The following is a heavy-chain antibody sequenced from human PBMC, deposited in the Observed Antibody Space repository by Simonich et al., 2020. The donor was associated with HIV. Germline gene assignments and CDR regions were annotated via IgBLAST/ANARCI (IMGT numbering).Heavy chain of an antibody. CDR1: GYSISGGYY. D-gene: IGHD3-16*01. V-gene: IGHV4-38-2*01. CDR3: ARNTATRGSNWYFDL. Sequence: QVQLQESGPGLVKPSETLSLTCAVSGYSISGGYYWGWIRQPPGRGLEWIGNIYHMGRTHYNPSLKIRVTISGDTSKNQFSLKLSSATAADTAVYYCARNTATRGSNWYFDLWGRGTLVTVSS. J-gene: IGHJ2*01. CDR2: IYHMGRT.